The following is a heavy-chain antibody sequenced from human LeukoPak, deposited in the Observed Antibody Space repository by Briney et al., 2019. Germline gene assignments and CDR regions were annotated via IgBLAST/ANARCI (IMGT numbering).Heavy chain of an antibody. CDR1: GFTFSSYA. D-gene: IGHD6-19*01. CDR2: ISGRGGST. V-gene: IGHV3-23*01. J-gene: IGHJ4*02. Sequence: GGSLRLSCAASGFTFSSYAMSWVRQAPGKRLDWVSAISGRGGSTYYADSVECRSTICRHNSKNALYRQMSSLRAEDTAVYYCAKDLEGRYSSGWFGPGYFDYWGQGTLVTVSS. CDR3: AKDLEGRYSSGWFGPGYFDY.